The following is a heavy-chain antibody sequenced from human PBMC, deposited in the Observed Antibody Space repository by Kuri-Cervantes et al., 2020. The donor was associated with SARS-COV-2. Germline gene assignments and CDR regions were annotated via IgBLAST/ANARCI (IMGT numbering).Heavy chain of an antibody. D-gene: IGHD1-7*01. CDR3: ASPNWNYVAFDI. Sequence: GSLRLSCAASGFTFSSYWMSWVRQAPGKGLEWIGSIYYSGSTYYNPSLKSRVTISVDTSKNQFSLKLSSVTAADTAVYYCASPNWNYVAFDIWGQGTMVTVSS. V-gene: IGHV4-39*01. J-gene: IGHJ3*02. CDR2: IYYSGST. CDR1: GFTFSSYW.